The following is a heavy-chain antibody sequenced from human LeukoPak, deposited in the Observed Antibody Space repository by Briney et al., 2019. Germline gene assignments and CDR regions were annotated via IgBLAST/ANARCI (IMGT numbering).Heavy chain of an antibody. CDR1: GFTFSSYT. Sequence: GGSLRLSCAASGFTFSSYTMNWVRQAPGKGLEWVSSISSSSSYIYYADSVKGRFTISRDNAKNSLYLQMNSLRAEDTAVYYCARDRVSMIRGVTALDYWGQGTLVTVSS. CDR2: ISSSSSYI. D-gene: IGHD3-10*01. J-gene: IGHJ4*02. V-gene: IGHV3-21*01. CDR3: ARDRVSMIRGVTALDY.